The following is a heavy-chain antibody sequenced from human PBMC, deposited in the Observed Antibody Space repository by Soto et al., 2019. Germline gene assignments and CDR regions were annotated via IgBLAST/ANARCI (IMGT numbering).Heavy chain of an antibody. J-gene: IGHJ4*02. D-gene: IGHD6-19*01. CDR2: VHHDGGI. CDR3: SRGYGEQWPTSDY. V-gene: IGHV4-34*02. Sequence: QVQLQQWGAGLLKPSETLSLTCAVYGASFSGYHYTWIRQPPGKGLEWIGEVHHDGGINYTPSLASRATISADASKNQFSLRLRSATAADTAVYYCSRGYGEQWPTSDYWGQGTLVTVSS. CDR1: GASFSGYH.